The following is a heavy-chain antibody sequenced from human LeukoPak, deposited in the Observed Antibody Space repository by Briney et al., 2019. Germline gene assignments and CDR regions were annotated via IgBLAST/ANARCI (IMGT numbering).Heavy chain of an antibody. V-gene: IGHV3-74*03. CDR3: AREGRVSGYDFDC. J-gene: IGHJ4*02. Sequence: GGSLRLSCAASGFTFSSYWLHWVRHAPGKGLVWVSRINSDGSSITYADSVKGRFTISRDNAKNTLYLQMNSLRVEDTAVYYCAREGRVSGYDFDCWGQGTLVTVSS. D-gene: IGHD5-12*01. CDR2: INSDGSSI. CDR1: GFTFSSYW.